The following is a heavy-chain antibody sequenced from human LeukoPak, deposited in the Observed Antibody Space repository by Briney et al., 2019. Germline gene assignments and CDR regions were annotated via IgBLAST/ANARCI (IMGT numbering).Heavy chain of an antibody. CDR2: IYTSGST. D-gene: IGHD4/OR15-4a*01. V-gene: IGHV4-61*02. CDR3: ARGLKEVVTERLWPKYRHYTSYYMDV. J-gene: IGHJ6*03. CDR1: GGSISSGSYY. Sequence: SETLSLTCTVSGGSISSGSYYWSWIRQPAGKGLEWIGRIYTSGSTNYNPSLKSRVTISVDTSKNQFSLKLSSVTAADTAVYYCARGLKEVVTERLWPKYRHYTSYYMDVWGKGTTVTVSS.